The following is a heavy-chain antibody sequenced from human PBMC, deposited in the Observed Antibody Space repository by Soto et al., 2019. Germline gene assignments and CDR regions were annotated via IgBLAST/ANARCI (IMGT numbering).Heavy chain of an antibody. CDR1: GYTFTSYY. CDR2: INPSGGST. J-gene: IGHJ4*02. V-gene: IGHV1-46*01. Sequence: ASVKVSCKASGYTFTSYYMHWVRQAPGQGLEWMGIINPSGGSTSYAQKFQGRVTMTRDTSTSTVYVELSSLRSEDTAVYYCARDSGSDYFDYWGQGTPVTVSS. CDR3: ARDSGSDYFDY. D-gene: IGHD1-26*01.